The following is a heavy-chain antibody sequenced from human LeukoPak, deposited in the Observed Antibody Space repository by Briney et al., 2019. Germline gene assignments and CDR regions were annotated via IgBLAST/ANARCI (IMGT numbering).Heavy chain of an antibody. Sequence: GGSLRLSCAASGFTFSSYGMHWVRQAPGKGLEWVAVISYDGSNKYYADSVKGRFTISRDNSKNTLYLQMNNLRAEDTAVYYCVRGGPSTWSWGQGTLVTVSS. CDR1: GFTFSSYG. V-gene: IGHV3-30*03. CDR2: ISYDGSNK. J-gene: IGHJ5*02. D-gene: IGHD2-15*01. CDR3: VRGGPSTWS.